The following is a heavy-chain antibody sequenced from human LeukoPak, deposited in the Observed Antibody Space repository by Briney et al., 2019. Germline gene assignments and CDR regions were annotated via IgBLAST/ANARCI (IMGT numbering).Heavy chain of an antibody. CDR1: GASISSYY. CDR3: ARHGEGGNYYYYYMDV. V-gene: IGHV4-59*08. CDR2: IYYSGST. D-gene: IGHD7-27*01. Sequence: SETLSLTCTVSGASISSYYWSWVRQPPGKGLEWIAYIYYSGSTSCNPSLKSRVTISLDTSKNQFSLKLSSVTAADTAVYYCARHGEGGNYYYYYMDVWGKGTTVTVSS. J-gene: IGHJ6*03.